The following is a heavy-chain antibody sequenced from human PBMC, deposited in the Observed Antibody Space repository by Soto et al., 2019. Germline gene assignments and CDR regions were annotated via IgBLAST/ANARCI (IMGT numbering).Heavy chain of an antibody. D-gene: IGHD1-26*01. CDR2: IYYGGST. CDR3: ARQREGGRGAXDI. CDR1: GGSISSSYYY. J-gene: IGHJ3*02. Sequence: SETLSLTCTVSGGSISSSYYYWGWIRQPPGKGLEWIGSIYYGGSTYYNPSLKSRVTVSVDTSKNQFSLKLSSVTAADTAVYYCARQREGGRGAXDIWGQGTMVTVSS. V-gene: IGHV4-39*01.